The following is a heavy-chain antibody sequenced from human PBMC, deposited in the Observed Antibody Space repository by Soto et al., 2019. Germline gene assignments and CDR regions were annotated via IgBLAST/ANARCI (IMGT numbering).Heavy chain of an antibody. CDR3: ARAWTATAGWANWFDL. Sequence: SETLSLTCSVFDDSISGRTYYWSWIRQPPGKGLDWIGYIYYRGTTYYNPSLKSRLTISVDTSKTQFSLKLSSVTAADTAVYYCARAWTATAGWANWFDLWGQGTLVTVS. CDR1: DDSISGRTYY. J-gene: IGHJ5*02. V-gene: IGHV4-31*03. D-gene: IGHD6-13*01. CDR2: IYYRGTT.